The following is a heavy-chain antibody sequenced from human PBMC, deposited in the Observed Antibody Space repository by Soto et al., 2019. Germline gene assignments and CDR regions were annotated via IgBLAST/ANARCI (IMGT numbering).Heavy chain of an antibody. CDR1: GGSISSGDYY. CDR2: IYYSGST. Sequence: SETLSLTCTVSGGSISSGDYYWSWIRQPPGKGLEWIGYIYYSGSTYYNPSLKSRVTISVDTSKNQFSLKLSSVTAADTAVYYCARAGPYDSSGRGLDYWGQGTLVTVSS. D-gene: IGHD3-22*01. J-gene: IGHJ4*02. V-gene: IGHV4-30-4*01. CDR3: ARAGPYDSSGRGLDY.